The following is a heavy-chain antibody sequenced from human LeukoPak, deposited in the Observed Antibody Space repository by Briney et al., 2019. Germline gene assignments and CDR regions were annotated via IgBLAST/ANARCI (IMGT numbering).Heavy chain of an antibody. CDR2: ISGSGGST. CDR1: GFTFSSYA. CDR3: AKLYGSGSYYISFSWFDP. V-gene: IGHV3-23*01. D-gene: IGHD3-10*01. J-gene: IGHJ5*02. Sequence: PGGSLRLSCAASGFTFSSYAMSWVRQAPGKGLEWVSAISGSGGSTYYADSVKGRFTISRDNSKNTLYLQMNSLRAEDTAVYYCAKLYGSGSYYISFSWFDPWGQGTLVTVSS.